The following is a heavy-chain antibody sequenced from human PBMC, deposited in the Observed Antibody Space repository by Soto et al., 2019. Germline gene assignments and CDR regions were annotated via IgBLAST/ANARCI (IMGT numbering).Heavy chain of an antibody. CDR1: GFTFSSYW. CDR3: ARVQQWLAQTIDY. D-gene: IGHD6-19*01. Sequence: GSLRRSCASSGFTFSSYWMSWVRQAPGKGLEWVANIKQDGSEKYYVDSVKGRFTISRDNAKNSLYLQMNSLRAEDTAVYYCARVQQWLAQTIDYWGQGTLVTVSS. V-gene: IGHV3-7*03. J-gene: IGHJ4*02. CDR2: IKQDGSEK.